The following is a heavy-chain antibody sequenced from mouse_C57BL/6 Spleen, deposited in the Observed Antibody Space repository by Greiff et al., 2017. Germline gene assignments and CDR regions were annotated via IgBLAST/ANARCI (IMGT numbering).Heavy chain of an antibody. CDR2: IHPNSGST. J-gene: IGHJ2*01. CDR3: AKYDYDSFIDY. V-gene: IGHV1-64*01. D-gene: IGHD2-4*01. CDR1: GYTFTSYW. Sequence: QVQLQQPGAELVKPGASVKLSCKASGYTFTSYWMHWVKQRPGQGLEWIGMIHPNSGSTNYNEKFKSKATLTVDKSSSTAYMQLSSLTSEDSAVYYCAKYDYDSFIDYWGQGTTLTVSS.